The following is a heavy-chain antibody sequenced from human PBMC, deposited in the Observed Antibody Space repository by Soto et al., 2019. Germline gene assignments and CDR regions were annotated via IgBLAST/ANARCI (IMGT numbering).Heavy chain of an antibody. D-gene: IGHD3-16*01. CDR2: TRNKANSYTT. CDR1: GFTFSDHY. V-gene: IGHV3-72*01. CDR3: ARLGGRDAFDI. Sequence: GGSLRLSCAASGFTFSDHYMDWVRQAPGKGLEWVGRTRNKANSYTTEYAASVKGRFTISRDDSKNSLYLQMNSLKTEDTAVYYCARLGGRDAFDIWGQGTMVTVSS. J-gene: IGHJ3*02.